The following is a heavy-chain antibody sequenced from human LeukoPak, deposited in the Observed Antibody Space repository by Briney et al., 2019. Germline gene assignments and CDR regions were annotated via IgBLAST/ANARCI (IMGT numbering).Heavy chain of an antibody. D-gene: IGHD3-10*01. CDR1: GFTFSNYW. J-gene: IGHJ4*02. CDR3: VKDIHYFQSDY. V-gene: IGHV3-7*01. CDR2: IKQDGSEK. Sequence: GGALRLSCTASGFTFSNYWMTWVREAPGKGLGWVASIKQDGSEKQYVGSVRGRFTISRDNAKNVLDLQMDGLTAEDTALYYCVKDIHYFQSDYWGQGTLVTVSS.